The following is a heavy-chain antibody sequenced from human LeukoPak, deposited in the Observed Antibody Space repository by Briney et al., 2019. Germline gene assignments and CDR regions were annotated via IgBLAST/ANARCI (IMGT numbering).Heavy chain of an antibody. CDR1: GLTFSSYG. CDR2: IWYDGSNK. CDR3: ARDHDGDYFDY. J-gene: IGHJ4*02. Sequence: GGSLRISCEAPGLTFSSYGIHWVLQAPGKGLEWAAVIWYDGSNKYYADYVKGRFTISRDNSKNTLYLQMKSLRAEDTAVYCCARDHDGDYFDYWGKGTLVAVSS. D-gene: IGHD4-17*01. V-gene: IGHV3-33*01.